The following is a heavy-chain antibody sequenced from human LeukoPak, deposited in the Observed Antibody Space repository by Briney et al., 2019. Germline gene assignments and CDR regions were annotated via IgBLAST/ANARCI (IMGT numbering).Heavy chain of an antibody. D-gene: IGHD3-9*01. CDR3: AKVLRYFDWLPSFDY. CDR2: ISGSGGST. V-gene: IGHV3-23*01. Sequence: PGGSLRLSCAASGFTFSSYAMSWVRQAPGKGLEWVSAISGSGGSTYYADSVKGRFTISRDNSKNTLYLQMNSLRAEDTAVYYCAKVLRYFDWLPSFDYWGQGTLVTVSS. CDR1: GFTFSSYA. J-gene: IGHJ4*02.